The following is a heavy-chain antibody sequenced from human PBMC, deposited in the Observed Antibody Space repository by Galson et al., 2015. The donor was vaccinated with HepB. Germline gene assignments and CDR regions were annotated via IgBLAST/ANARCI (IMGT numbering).Heavy chain of an antibody. Sequence: SLRLSCAGSGFSFKSYGMHWVRQAPGKGLEWVAVISYDGSTKYYADSVKGRFTISRDNARNSVYLQMSSLRAEDTAIYYCARVPYSSTSPRFDPWGQGTLVTVSS. CDR2: ISYDGSTK. J-gene: IGHJ5*02. CDR3: ARVPYSSTSPRFDP. D-gene: IGHD2-2*01. CDR1: GFSFKSYG. V-gene: IGHV3-30*03.